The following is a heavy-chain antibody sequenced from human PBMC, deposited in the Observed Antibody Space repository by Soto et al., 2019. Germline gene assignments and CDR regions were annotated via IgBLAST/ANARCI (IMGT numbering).Heavy chain of an antibody. D-gene: IGHD2-21*02. CDR2: IIPIFGTA. CDR1: GGTFSSYA. J-gene: IGHJ5*02. Sequence: QVQLVQSGAEVKKPGSSVKVSCKASGGTFSSYAISWVRQAPGQGLEWMGGIIPIFGTANYAQKFQGRVKXXTAESTSTPYLALSSLRSEDTAVYAGAVGRDYFLSRDCSAAWGQGTGVTVSS. CDR3: AVGRDYFLSRDCSAA. V-gene: IGHV1-69*05.